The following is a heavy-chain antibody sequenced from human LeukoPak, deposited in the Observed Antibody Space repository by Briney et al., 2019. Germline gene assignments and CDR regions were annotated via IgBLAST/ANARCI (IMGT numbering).Heavy chain of an antibody. Sequence: GGSLRLSCAASGFTFSNYWMSWVRQAPGKGLGWVANIKQEGIEKYYVDSVKGRFTISSDDANYSMYLQMNSLRAEDTAVYYCARKAYGMDVWGKGTTVTVSS. CDR2: IKQEGIEK. CDR3: ARKAYGMDV. V-gene: IGHV3-7*03. CDR1: GFTFSNYW. J-gene: IGHJ6*04.